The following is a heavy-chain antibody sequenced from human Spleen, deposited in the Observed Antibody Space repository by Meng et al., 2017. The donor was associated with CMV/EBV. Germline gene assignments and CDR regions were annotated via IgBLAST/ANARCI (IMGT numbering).Heavy chain of an antibody. D-gene: IGHD2-2*01. V-gene: IGHV4-59*12. CDR3: ARAVIYCSGTGCYFTPYFDY. J-gene: IGHJ4*02. CDR1: GDSISTYY. Sequence: SETLSLTCTVSGDSISTYYWSWIRQPPGKGLEWIGYVYYSGSTNYNPSLKSRVTISVDTSKNQFSLKLTSVTAADTAMYYCARAVIYCSGTGCYFTPYFDYWGQGTLVTVSS. CDR2: VYYSGST.